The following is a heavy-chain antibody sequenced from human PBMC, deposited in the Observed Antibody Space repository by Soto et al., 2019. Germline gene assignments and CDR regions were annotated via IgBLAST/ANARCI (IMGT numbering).Heavy chain of an antibody. CDR3: TKDKAGEYDSSVDY. J-gene: IGHJ4*02. CDR1: GFTFDTHA. D-gene: IGHD3-22*01. CDR2: ITGSAGST. Sequence: PGGSLRLSCVGSGFTFDTHAMNWVRQAPGKGLECVAGITGSAGSTYYADSVKGRFTISKDNPKNTLYIQMNSLRAEDTAVYYCTKDKAGEYDSSVDYWGQGTQVTVSS. V-gene: IGHV3-23*01.